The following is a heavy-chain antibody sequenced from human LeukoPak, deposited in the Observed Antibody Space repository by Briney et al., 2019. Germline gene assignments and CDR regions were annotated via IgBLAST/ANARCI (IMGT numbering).Heavy chain of an antibody. Sequence: GGSLRLSCAASGFTFSSYWMSWVRQAPGKGLEWVANIKQDGSEKYYVDSVKGRFTISRDNPKNSLYLQMNSLRAEDTAVYYCARALYGDYASFDYWGQGTLVTVSS. V-gene: IGHV3-7*01. CDR1: GFTFSSYW. D-gene: IGHD4-17*01. CDR3: ARALYGDYASFDY. CDR2: IKQDGSEK. J-gene: IGHJ4*02.